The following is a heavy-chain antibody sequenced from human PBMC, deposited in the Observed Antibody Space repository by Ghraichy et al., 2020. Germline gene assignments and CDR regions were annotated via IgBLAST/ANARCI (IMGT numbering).Heavy chain of an antibody. CDR3: TNRSKPDYDFWSGYYDY. D-gene: IGHD3-3*01. CDR2: IYYNDDK. Sequence: SGPTLVKPTQTLTLTCTFSEFSLSTSGVGVGWIRQPPGKALEWLALIYYNDDKRYSPSLKSRLTITKDTSKNQVVLTMTNMDPVDTATYYCTNRSKPDYDFWSGYYDYWGQGTLVTVSS. CDR1: EFSLSTSGVG. V-gene: IGHV2-5*01. J-gene: IGHJ4*02.